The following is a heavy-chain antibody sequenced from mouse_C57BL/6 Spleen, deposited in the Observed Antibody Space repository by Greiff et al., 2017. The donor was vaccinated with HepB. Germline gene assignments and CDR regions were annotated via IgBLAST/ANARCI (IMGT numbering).Heavy chain of an antibody. J-gene: IGHJ1*03. V-gene: IGHV1-7*01. D-gene: IGHD2-5*01. CDR2: FNPSSGYT. Sequence: VQLQQSGAELAKPGASVKLSCKASGYTFTSYLMPWVIQRPGQGLAWFGYFNPSSGYTKYNEKFKDKATSTAGKSSSTAYMQLSSLTYEDSAVYYGARDYSKTVVDFDVWGTGTRVTVAS. CDR3: ARDYSKTVVDFDV. CDR1: GYTFTSYL.